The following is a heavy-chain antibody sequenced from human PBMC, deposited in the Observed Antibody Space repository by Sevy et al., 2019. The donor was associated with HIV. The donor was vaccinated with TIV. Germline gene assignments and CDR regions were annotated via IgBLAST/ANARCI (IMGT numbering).Heavy chain of an antibody. CDR2: IYYSGST. D-gene: IGHD5-18*01. CDR1: GGSISSSSYY. J-gene: IGHJ6*03. Sequence: SETLSLTCTVSGGSISSSSYYWGWIRQPPGKGLEWIGSIYYSGSTYYNPSLKSRVTISVDTSKNQFSLKLSSVTAADTAVYYCARIGTWGYSYYYYYYMDVWGKGTTVTVSS. CDR3: ARIGTWGYSYYYYYYMDV. V-gene: IGHV4-39*01.